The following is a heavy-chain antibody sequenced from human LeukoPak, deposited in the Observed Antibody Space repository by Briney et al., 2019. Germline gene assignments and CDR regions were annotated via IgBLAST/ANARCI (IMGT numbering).Heavy chain of an antibody. D-gene: IGHD2-15*01. J-gene: IGHJ4*02. Sequence: SETLSLTCTVSGGSISSYYWSWIRQPPGKGLEWIGHIYYSGSTNYNPSLKSRVTISVDTSKNQFSLKLSSVTAADTAVYYCARTSRVAPNSYFDYWGQGTLVTVSS. CDR1: GGSISSYY. V-gene: IGHV4-59*01. CDR2: IYYSGST. CDR3: ARTSRVAPNSYFDY.